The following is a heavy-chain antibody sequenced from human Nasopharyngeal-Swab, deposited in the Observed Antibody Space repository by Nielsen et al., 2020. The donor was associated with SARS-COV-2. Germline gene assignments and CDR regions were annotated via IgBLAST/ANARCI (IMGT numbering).Heavy chain of an antibody. V-gene: IGHV3-23*01. D-gene: IGHD3-22*01. Sequence: GESLKISCAASGFTFSNYAMSWIRQAPGKGLEWVSGISSSGRSKYYTDSVKGRFTVSRENSMNTLFLQVNSLRVEDTAVYYCAKEISSAWYRYFVLWGRGTLVTVSS. J-gene: IGHJ2*01. CDR2: ISSSGRSK. CDR1: GFTFSNYA. CDR3: AKEISSAWYRYFVL.